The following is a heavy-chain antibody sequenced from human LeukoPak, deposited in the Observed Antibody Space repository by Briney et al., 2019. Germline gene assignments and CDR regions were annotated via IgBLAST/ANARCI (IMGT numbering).Heavy chain of an antibody. CDR1: GFTFSSYE. Sequence: GGSLRLSCAASGFTFSSYEMNWVRQAPGKGLEWVSYISSSGSTIYYADSVKGRFTISRDNAKNSLYLQMNSLRAEDTAVYYCARAPVGATGDAFNIWGQGTMVSVSS. J-gene: IGHJ3*02. D-gene: IGHD1-26*01. V-gene: IGHV3-48*03. CDR2: ISSSGSTI. CDR3: ARAPVGATGDAFNI.